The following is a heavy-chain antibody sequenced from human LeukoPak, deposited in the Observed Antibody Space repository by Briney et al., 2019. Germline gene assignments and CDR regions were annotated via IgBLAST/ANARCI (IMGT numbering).Heavy chain of an antibody. J-gene: IGHJ4*01. CDR3: ARDSGFSGTQRGEY. Sequence: GGSLRLSFAASGFTFNNYAMHWVRPAPGKGLEWVAVISYDGSNKYYTDSVKGRFTISRDNSKNTLYLQMNSLRSEDTAVYFCARDSGFSGTQRGEYWGHGTLVTVSS. V-gene: IGHV3-30*04. CDR1: GFTFNNYA. CDR2: ISYDGSNK. D-gene: IGHD3/OR15-3a*01.